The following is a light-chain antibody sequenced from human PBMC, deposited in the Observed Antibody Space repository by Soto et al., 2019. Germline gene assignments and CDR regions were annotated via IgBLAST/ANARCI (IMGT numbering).Light chain of an antibody. V-gene: IGLV2-14*01. Sequence: QSVLTQPASVSGSPGQSITISCTGTSSDVGDYNYVSWYQQHPGKAPKLMIYDVSNRPSGVSNRFSGSKSGNTASLTISGLQAEDEADYYCSSYTSSSTPEVVFGGGTKVTVL. CDR2: DVS. J-gene: IGLJ2*01. CDR1: SSDVGDYNY. CDR3: SSYTSSSTPEVV.